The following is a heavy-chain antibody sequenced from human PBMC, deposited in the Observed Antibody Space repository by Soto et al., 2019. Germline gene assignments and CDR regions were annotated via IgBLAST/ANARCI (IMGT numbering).Heavy chain of an antibody. Sequence: PGGSLRLSCAASGFTFSSFEFNWVRQAPGKGLEWVAYISSSYSSTYYADSVKGRFTISRDNAQNSLYLQMNSLTAEDTAVYYCTRGDYPDYWGQGILVTVSS. V-gene: IGHV3-48*03. CDR2: ISSSYSST. CDR3: TRGDYPDY. J-gene: IGHJ4*02. CDR1: GFTFSSFE.